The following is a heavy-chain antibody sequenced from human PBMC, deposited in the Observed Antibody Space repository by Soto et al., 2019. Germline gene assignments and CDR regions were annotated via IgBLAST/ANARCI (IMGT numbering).Heavy chain of an antibody. V-gene: IGHV3-11*03. CDR3: TGGQDNLAVNFDY. CDR2: ISSSSSYT. J-gene: IGHJ4*02. CDR1: GSSLRGYY. D-gene: IGHD1-1*01. Sequence: PGGSLRLSCAASGSSLRGYYMSWIRQSPGKGLEWLSYISSSSSYTHYADSVKGRFTISRDNAKNSLYLQMNSLRAEDTAVYYCTGGQDNLAVNFDYWGQGT.